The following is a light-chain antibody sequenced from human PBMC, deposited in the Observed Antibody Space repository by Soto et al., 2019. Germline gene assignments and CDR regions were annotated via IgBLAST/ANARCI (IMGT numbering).Light chain of an antibody. CDR3: QQRSDWPST. V-gene: IGKV3-11*01. J-gene: IGKJ4*01. CDR1: QSVGTY. CDR2: DSS. Sequence: EIVLTQSPATLSLSPGERATLSCRASQSVGTYFAWYQQKPGQAPRLLIYDSSNRATGIPARFSGSGSGTDVTLTISNLEPEDFAVYYCQQRSDWPSTFGGGTKVEIK.